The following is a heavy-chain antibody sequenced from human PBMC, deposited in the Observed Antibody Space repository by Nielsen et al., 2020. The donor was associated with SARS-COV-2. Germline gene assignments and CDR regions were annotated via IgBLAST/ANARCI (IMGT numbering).Heavy chain of an antibody. Sequence: GGSLRLSCAASGFTFSSYWMSWVRQAPGKGLEWVANIKQDGSEKYYADSVKGRFTISRDNSKNTLYLQMNSLRAEDTAVYYCAKDPQWLRLRIYYYYGMDVWGQGTTVTVSS. J-gene: IGHJ6*02. V-gene: IGHV3-7*01. CDR1: GFTFSSYW. D-gene: IGHD5-12*01. CDR2: IKQDGSEK. CDR3: AKDPQWLRLRIYYYYGMDV.